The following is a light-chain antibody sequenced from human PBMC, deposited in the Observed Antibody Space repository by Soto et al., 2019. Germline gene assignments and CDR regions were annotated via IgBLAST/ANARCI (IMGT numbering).Light chain of an antibody. CDR2: GNS. Sequence: QSVLTQPPSVAGAPGQRVTISCTGSSSNIGAHDVHWYQHLPGTAPKLLIYGNSNRPSGVPDRFSGSKSGTSVSLTISGLQAEDEANYHCQSYDDTLRVVFGGGTNLTVL. J-gene: IGLJ2*01. CDR3: QSYDDTLRVV. V-gene: IGLV1-40*01. CDR1: SSNIGAHD.